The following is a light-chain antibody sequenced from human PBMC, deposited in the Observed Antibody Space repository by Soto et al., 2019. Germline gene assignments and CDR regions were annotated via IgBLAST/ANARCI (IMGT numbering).Light chain of an antibody. CDR2: DVS. Sequence: QSALTQPASVSGSPGQSITISCTGTSSDVGGYNYVSWYQQHPGKAPKLMIYDVSNRPSGVSNRFSGSKSGNTASLTISGLQAEDEADYYCSSYSRSSRMVFGGGTQLTVL. CDR3: SSYSRSSRMV. CDR1: SSDVGGYNY. V-gene: IGLV2-14*01. J-gene: IGLJ2*01.